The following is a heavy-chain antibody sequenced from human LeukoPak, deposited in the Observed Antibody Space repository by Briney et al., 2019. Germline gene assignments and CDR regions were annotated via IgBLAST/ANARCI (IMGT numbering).Heavy chain of an antibody. CDR2: IYYSGST. J-gene: IGHJ6*02. CDR3: ARSQIQSVNYGMDV. CDR1: GGSISSYY. V-gene: IGHV4-59*01. Sequence: SETLSLTYTVSGGSISSYYWSWIRQPPGKGLEWIGYIYYSGSTNYNPSLKSRVTISVDTSKNQFSLKLSSVTAADTAVYYCARSQIQSVNYGMDVWGQGTTVTVSS.